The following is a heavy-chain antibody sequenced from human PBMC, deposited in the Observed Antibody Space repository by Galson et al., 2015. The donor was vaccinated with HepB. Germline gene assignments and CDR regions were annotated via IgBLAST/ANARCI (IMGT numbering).Heavy chain of an antibody. V-gene: IGHV4-59*01. CDR1: GGSISSYY. Sequence: LSLTCTVSGGSISSYYWSWIRQPPGKGLEWIGYIYYSGSTNYNPSLKSRVTISVDTSKNQFSLKLSSVTAADTAVYYCAREGGLYDAFDIWGQGTMVTVSS. CDR2: IYYSGST. D-gene: IGHD5/OR15-5a*01. CDR3: AREGGLYDAFDI. J-gene: IGHJ3*02.